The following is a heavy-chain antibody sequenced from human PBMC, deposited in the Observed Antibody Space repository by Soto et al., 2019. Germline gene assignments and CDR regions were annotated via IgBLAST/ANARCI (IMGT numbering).Heavy chain of an antibody. Sequence: GASVKVSCKASGGTFSSYAISWVRQAPGQGLEWMGGIIPIFGTANYAQKFQGRVTITADKSTSTAYMELSSLRSEDTAVYYCASREGKTGTTHYFDYWGQGTLVTVSS. D-gene: IGHD1-1*01. V-gene: IGHV1-69*06. CDR2: IIPIFGTA. J-gene: IGHJ4*02. CDR3: ASREGKTGTTHYFDY. CDR1: GGTFSSYA.